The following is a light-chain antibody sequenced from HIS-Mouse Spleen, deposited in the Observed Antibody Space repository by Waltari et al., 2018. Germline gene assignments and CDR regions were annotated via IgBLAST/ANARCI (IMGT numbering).Light chain of an antibody. CDR2: SNN. V-gene: IGLV1-44*01. Sequence: QSVLTQPPSASGTPGQRVTISCSGSSSNIGSNTVNWYQQLPGTAPNHLIYSNNQRPSGVPDRFSGSKSGTSASLAISGLQSEDDADYYCAAWDDSLNGNYVFGTGTKVTVL. CDR1: SSNIGSNT. CDR3: AAWDDSLNGNYV. J-gene: IGLJ1*01.